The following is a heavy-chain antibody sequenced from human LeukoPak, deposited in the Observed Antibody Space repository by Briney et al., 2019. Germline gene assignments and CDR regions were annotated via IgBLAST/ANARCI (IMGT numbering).Heavy chain of an antibody. Sequence: ASVKVSCKASGGTFSSYAISWVRQAPGQGLEWMGRIIPILGIVNYAQKFQGRVTITADKSTSTAYMELSSLRSEDTAVYYCATQLRFLEWFYDYWGQGTLVTVSS. V-gene: IGHV1-69*04. CDR1: GGTFSSYA. D-gene: IGHD3-3*01. CDR3: ATQLRFLEWFYDY. CDR2: IIPILGIV. J-gene: IGHJ4*02.